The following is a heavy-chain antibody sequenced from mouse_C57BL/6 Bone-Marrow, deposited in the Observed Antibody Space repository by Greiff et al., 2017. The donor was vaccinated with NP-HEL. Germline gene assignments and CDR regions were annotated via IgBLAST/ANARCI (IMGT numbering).Heavy chain of an antibody. D-gene: IGHD3-2*02. Sequence: VKLMESGAELARPGASVKLSCKASGYTFTSYGISWVKQRTGQGLEWIGEIYPRSGNTYYNEKFKGKATLTADKSSSTAYMELRSLTSEDSAVYFCAQDSSGYRYWGQGTTLTVSS. CDR1: GYTFTSYG. CDR3: AQDSSGYRY. J-gene: IGHJ2*01. CDR2: IYPRSGNT. V-gene: IGHV1-81*01.